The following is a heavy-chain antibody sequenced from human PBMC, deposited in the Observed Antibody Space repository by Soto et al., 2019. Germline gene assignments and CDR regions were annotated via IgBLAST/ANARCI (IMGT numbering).Heavy chain of an antibody. V-gene: IGHV3-74*01. D-gene: IGHD6-19*01. CDR2: INSDGSST. J-gene: IGHJ6*02. CDR1: GFTFSSYW. CDR3: ATSEQWPAPYYGMDV. Sequence: GGSLRLSCAASGFTFSSYWMHWVRQAPGKGLVWVSRINSDGSSTSYADSVKGRFTISRDNAKNTLYLQMNSLRAEDTAVYYCATSEQWPAPYYGMDVWGQGTTVTVSS.